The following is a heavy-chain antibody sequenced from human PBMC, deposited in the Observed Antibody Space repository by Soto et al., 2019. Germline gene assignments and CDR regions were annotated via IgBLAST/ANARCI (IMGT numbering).Heavy chain of an antibody. D-gene: IGHD6-19*01. Sequence: GGSLRLSCTASGFTFGDYAMSWFRQAPGKGLEWVGFIRSKAYGGTTEYAASVKGRFTISRDDSKSIAYLQMNSLKTEDTAVYYCTSEYSSGWYVYWGQGTLVTVSS. CDR2: IRSKAYGGTT. CDR3: TSEYSSGWYVY. V-gene: IGHV3-49*03. CDR1: GFTFGDYA. J-gene: IGHJ4*02.